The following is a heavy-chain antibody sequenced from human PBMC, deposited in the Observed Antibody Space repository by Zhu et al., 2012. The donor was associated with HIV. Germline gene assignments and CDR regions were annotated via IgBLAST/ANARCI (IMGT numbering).Heavy chain of an antibody. CDR1: GFTFSSYW. V-gene: IGHV3-74*01. CDR3: ARDRYSGSYYNWFDP. Sequence: EVQLVESGGGLVQPGGSLRLSCAASGFTFSSYWMHWVRQAPGKGLVWVSRINSDGSSTSYADSVKGRFTISRDNAKNTLYLQMNSLRAEDTAVYYCARDRYSGSYYNWFDPWGQGTLVTVSS. CDR2: INSDGSST. J-gene: IGHJ5*02. D-gene: IGHD1-26*01.